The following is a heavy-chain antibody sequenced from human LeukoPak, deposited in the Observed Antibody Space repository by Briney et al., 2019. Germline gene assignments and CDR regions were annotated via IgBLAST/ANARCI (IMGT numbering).Heavy chain of an antibody. CDR2: INHSGST. V-gene: IGHV4-34*01. J-gene: IGHJ4*02. CDR3: ARGGQWLVTWYFDY. D-gene: IGHD6-19*01. Sequence: SETLSLTCGVYGGSFSGYYWSWVGQPPGKGLEGIGEINHSGSTNYNPSLKSRVTISVDTSKNQFSLKLSSVTAADTAVYYCARGGQWLVTWYFDYWGQGTLVTVSS. CDR1: GGSFSGYY.